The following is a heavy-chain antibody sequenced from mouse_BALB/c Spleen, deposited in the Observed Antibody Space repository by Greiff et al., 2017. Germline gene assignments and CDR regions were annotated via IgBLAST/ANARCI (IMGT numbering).Heavy chain of an antibody. J-gene: IGHJ1*01. CDR3: AGHYYGSSYDWYFDV. D-gene: IGHD1-1*01. CDR2: ISNGGGST. V-gene: IGHV5-12-2*01. CDR1: GFTFSSYT. Sequence: EVHLVESGGGLVQPGGSLKLSCAASGFTFSSYTMSWVRQTPEKRLEWVAYISNGGGSTYYPDTVKGRFTISRDNAKNTLYLQMSSLKSEDTAMYYCAGHYYGSSYDWYFDVWGAGTTVTVSS.